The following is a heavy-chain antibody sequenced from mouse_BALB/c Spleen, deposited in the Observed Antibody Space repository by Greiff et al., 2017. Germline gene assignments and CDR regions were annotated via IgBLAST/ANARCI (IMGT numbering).Heavy chain of an antibody. CDR2: IWAGGST. CDR1: GFSLTSYG. D-gene: IGHD2-10*02. J-gene: IGHJ3*01. V-gene: IGHV2-9*02. CDR3: ARDSPLEYGSYGAY. Sequence: QVQLKESGPGLVAPSQSLSITCTVSGFSLTSYGVHWVRQPPGKGLEWLGVIWAGGSTNYNSALMSRLSISKDNSKSQVFLKMNSLQTDDTAMYYCARDSPLEYGSYGAYWGQGTLVTVSA.